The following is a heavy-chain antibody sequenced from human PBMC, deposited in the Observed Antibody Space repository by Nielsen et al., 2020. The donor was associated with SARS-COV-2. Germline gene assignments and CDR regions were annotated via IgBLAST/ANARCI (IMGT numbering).Heavy chain of an antibody. V-gene: IGHV4-39*07. Sequence: SETLSLTCPVSGDSLNYNSYYWGWVRQPPGKGLEWIENIHHRGSAYYFGNTYYNPSLKSRVTISVDTSKNQFSLSLTSVTAADTAIYFCTRGRRDSNPYWFFDLWGRGALVTVSS. CDR1: GDSLNYNSYY. J-gene: IGHJ2*01. CDR2: IHHRGSAYYFGNT. D-gene: IGHD4-11*01. CDR3: TRGRRDSNPYWFFDL.